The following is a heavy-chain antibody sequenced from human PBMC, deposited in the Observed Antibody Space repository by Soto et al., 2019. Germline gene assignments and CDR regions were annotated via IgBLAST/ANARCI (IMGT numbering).Heavy chain of an antibody. J-gene: IGHJ4*02. D-gene: IGHD1-26*01. CDR2: ISSSSSAI. CDR3: ARENSGSFDY. V-gene: IGHV3-48*02. CDR1: GFTFGSFS. Sequence: GGSLRLSCAASGFTFGSFSTNWVRQAPGKGLEWVSYISSSSSAIYYADSVQGRFTISRDHAKNSLYLQMNSLRDEDTAVYYCARENSGSFDYWGQGTLVTVSS.